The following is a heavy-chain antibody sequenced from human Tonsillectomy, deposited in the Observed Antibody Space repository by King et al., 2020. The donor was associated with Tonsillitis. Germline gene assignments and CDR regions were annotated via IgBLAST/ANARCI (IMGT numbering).Heavy chain of an antibody. CDR2: IDPSSGDT. J-gene: IGHJ4*02. CDR1: GYTFTAYY. V-gene: IGHV1-2*02. D-gene: IGHD6-19*01. Sequence: QLVQSGAEVKKPGASVRVSCKASGYTFTAYYLHWVRQAPGQGLEWMGWIDPSSGDTNYAQDFQGRVTMTRDTSISTAYMELSSLRSDDTAIYYCARALLEAVAVYVFAYWGQGTLVTVSS. CDR3: ARALLEAVAVYVFAY.